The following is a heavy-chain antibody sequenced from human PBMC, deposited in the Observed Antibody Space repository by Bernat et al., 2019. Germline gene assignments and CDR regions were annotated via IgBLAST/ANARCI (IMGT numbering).Heavy chain of an antibody. CDR3: ARRTYCTGTSCNFFYYYMDV. J-gene: IGHJ6*03. CDR1: GYSFTHYA. V-gene: IGHV7-4-1*02. CDR2: INTNTGTP. D-gene: IGHD2-2*01. Sequence: QVQLVQSGSELKKPGASVKLSCKASGYSFTHYAMNWVRQAPGQGLEWMGWINTNTGTPTYAQGFTGRFVFSLDTSVSTAYLQISRLKADDTAVYYCARRTYCTGTSCNFFYYYMDVWGKGTTVTVSS.